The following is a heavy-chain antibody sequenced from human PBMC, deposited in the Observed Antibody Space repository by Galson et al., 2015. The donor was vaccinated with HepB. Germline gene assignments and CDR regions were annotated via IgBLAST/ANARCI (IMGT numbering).Heavy chain of an antibody. J-gene: IGHJ5*02. CDR2: IDPSRGST. V-gene: IGHV1-46*01. CDR1: Y. Sequence: YIHWVRQAPGQGLEWMGIIDPSRGSTAHALKFQGRLTMTSDTSTSTVYMHLNSLTSDDTALYYCARATSIGSRGDWFDPWGQGTLVTVSS. D-gene: IGHD6-6*01. CDR3: ARATSIGSRGDWFDP.